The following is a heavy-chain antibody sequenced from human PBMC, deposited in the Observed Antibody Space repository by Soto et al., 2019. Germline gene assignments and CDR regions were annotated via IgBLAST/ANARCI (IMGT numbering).Heavy chain of an antibody. D-gene: IGHD3-3*01. CDR1: GYTFTTYG. Sequence: QVQLVQSGAEVKKPGASVKVSCKASGYTFTTYGISWVRQAPGQGLEWMGWSSAYNGNTNYAQKLQGRLTMTTDTSTSTASMELRSLRSDDTAVYHCARDWAHNDFCSGYYHFDYWGQGTLVTVSS. J-gene: IGHJ4*02. CDR3: ARDWAHNDFCSGYYHFDY. CDR2: SSAYNGNT. V-gene: IGHV1-18*01.